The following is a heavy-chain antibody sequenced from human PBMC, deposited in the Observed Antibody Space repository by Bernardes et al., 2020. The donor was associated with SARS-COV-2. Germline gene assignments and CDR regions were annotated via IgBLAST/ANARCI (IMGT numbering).Heavy chain of an antibody. J-gene: IGHJ6*02. CDR3: ARDLSTISANYYYFGMDV. CDR2: INGDGSRT. CDR1: GFTFSNYW. Sequence: GGSLRLSCAASGFTFSNYWIHWVRQAPEKGLVWVSRINGDGSRTTYADSVKGRFTISRDNAKNTLYLQMNSLRVDDTAVYYCARDLSTISANYYYFGMDVWGQGTTVTVSS. D-gene: IGHD6-13*01. V-gene: IGHV3-74*01.